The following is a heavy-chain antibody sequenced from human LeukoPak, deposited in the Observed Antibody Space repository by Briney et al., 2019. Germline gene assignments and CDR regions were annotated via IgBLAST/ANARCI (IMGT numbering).Heavy chain of an antibody. CDR3: ARSSSGWFQDEYFQH. J-gene: IGHJ1*01. CDR1: GYTFTSYG. Sequence: ASVKVSCKASGYTFTSYGISWVRQAPGQGLEWMGWISAYNGNTNYAQKLQGRVTMTTDTSTSTAYMELRSLRSDDTAVYYCARSSSGWFQDEYFQHWGQGTLVTVSS. V-gene: IGHV1-18*01. D-gene: IGHD6-19*01. CDR2: ISAYNGNT.